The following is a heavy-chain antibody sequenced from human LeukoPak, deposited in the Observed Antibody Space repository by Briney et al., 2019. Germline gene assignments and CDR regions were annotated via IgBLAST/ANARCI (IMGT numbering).Heavy chain of an antibody. V-gene: IGHV5-51*01. Sequence: GESLKISCKGPGYTLIRYSFTWARQKPGKGLEWMGIIYPGDSDTRYSPSFQGQVTISVAKSTSTAYLQWSSLKPSDTAMYYCARQRVVGARSEYFDLWGQGTLVTVSS. J-gene: IGHJ5*02. CDR3: ARQRVVGARSEYFDL. CDR2: IYPGDSDT. D-gene: IGHD1-26*01. CDR1: GYTLIRYS.